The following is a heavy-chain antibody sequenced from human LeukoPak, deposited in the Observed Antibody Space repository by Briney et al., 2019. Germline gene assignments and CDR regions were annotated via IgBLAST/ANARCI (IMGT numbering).Heavy chain of an antibody. D-gene: IGHD2-15*01. CDR1: GFTFSSYA. CDR3: ARAPTYCRGGGCYSGGFDI. V-gene: IGHV3-64*04. Sequence: GSLRLSCSAYGFTFSSYAMHWVRQAPGKGLEYVSAISSNGGSTYYADSVKGRFTISRDNSKNTLYLQINSLRAEDTAVYYCARAPTYCRGGGCYSGGFDIWGQGTVVTVSS. CDR2: ISSNGGST. J-gene: IGHJ3*02.